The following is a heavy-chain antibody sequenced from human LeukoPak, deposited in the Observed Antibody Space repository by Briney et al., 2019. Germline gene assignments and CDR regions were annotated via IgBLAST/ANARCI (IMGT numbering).Heavy chain of an antibody. CDR2: MKEDGSEK. Sequence: RGSLRLSCAASGFTFSDYWMNWVRQAPGKGLEWVANMKEDGSEKYCVDCVKGRFTISRDNAKNSLYLQMNSLRVEDTAVYYCARGPNYGSRSDYFDYWGQGTLVTVSS. CDR3: ARGPNYGSRSDYFDY. D-gene: IGHD3-10*01. V-gene: IGHV3-7*03. J-gene: IGHJ4*02. CDR1: GFTFSDYW.